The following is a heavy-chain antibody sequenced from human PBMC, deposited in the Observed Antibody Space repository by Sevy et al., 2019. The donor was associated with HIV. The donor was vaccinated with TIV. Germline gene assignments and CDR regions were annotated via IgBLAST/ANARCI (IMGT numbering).Heavy chain of an antibody. J-gene: IGHJ4*02. V-gene: IGHV3-30-3*01. D-gene: IGHD2-21*02. CDR2: ISHDGNYK. CDR3: ARLFSCGGDCYYLDS. CDR1: GFTFDNYD. Sequence: GGSLRLSCVASGFTFDNYDFHWVRQAPGKGLEWVAVISHDGNYKNYADSVKVRFTISRDNFKNTLYLQMSGLRFEDTAVYFCARLFSCGGDCYYLDSWGQGALVTVSS.